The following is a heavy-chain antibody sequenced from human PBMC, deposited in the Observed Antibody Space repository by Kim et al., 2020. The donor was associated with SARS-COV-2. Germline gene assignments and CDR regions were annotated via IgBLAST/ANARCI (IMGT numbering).Heavy chain of an antibody. V-gene: IGHV3-23*01. J-gene: IGHJ4*02. CDR1: GFTFSNSG. D-gene: IGHD6-25*01. CDR2: IGVGGST. CDR3: AKERVGSGWGSYHDS. Sequence: GGSLRLSCTASGFTFSNSGMAWVRQAPGKGKEWVSAIGVGGSTFYPDSVRGRFIISRDNSENTLYLQTNSRRADDTAIYYCAKERVGSGWGSYHDSWGQG.